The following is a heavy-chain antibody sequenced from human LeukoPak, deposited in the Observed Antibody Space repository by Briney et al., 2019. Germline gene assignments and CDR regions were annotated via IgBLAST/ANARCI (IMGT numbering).Heavy chain of an antibody. Sequence: SETLSLTCAVYGGSFSGYYWSWIRQPPGKGLEWIGEINHSGSTNYNPSLKSRVTISVDTSKNQFSLKLCSVTAADTAVYYCAREGRGSIRYWGQGTLVTVSS. J-gene: IGHJ4*02. V-gene: IGHV4-34*01. CDR3: AREGRGSIRY. CDR2: INHSGST. CDR1: GGSFSGYY. D-gene: IGHD2-2*02.